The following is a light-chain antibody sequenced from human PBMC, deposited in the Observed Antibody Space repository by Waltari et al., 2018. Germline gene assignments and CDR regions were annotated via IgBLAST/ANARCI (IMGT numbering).Light chain of an antibody. Sequence: QSALTQPASVSGSPGQSISISCSGTSGDVEIYTLVSWYQQHPGKAPQLLIYETTKRPSGVSVRFSGSKSGNTAYLTVSGFQAEDESDYYCCSYAGSSTFVFGSGTRVTV. CDR1: SGDVEIYTL. CDR3: CSYAGSSTFV. V-gene: IGLV2-23*01. CDR2: ETT. J-gene: IGLJ1*01.